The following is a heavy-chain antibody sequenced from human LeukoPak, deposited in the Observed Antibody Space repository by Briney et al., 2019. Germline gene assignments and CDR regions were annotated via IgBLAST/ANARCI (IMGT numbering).Heavy chain of an antibody. Sequence: KPSETLSLTCSVSGDSISPYHWSWIRQPAGKGLEWIGRIHNRGSTTYNPSLKSRLTISVDKSKNQFSLKLSSVTAADTAVYYCTRGVVPAARGWFDPWGQGTLVTVSS. V-gene: IGHV4-4*07. CDR2: IHNRGST. CDR3: TRGVVPAARGWFDP. CDR1: GDSISPYH. D-gene: IGHD2-2*01. J-gene: IGHJ5*02.